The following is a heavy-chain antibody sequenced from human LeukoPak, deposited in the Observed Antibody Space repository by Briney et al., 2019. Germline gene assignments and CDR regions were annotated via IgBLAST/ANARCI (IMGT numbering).Heavy chain of an antibody. Sequence: ASVKVSCKASGYTFTGYYMHWVRQAPGQGLEWMGRINPNSGGTNYAQKFQGRVTMTRDTSISTAYMELSRLGSDDTAVYYCAREFLPYYYDSSGYYPQNFDYWGQGTLVTVSS. V-gene: IGHV1-2*06. D-gene: IGHD3-22*01. CDR1: GYTFTGYY. CDR2: INPNSGGT. J-gene: IGHJ4*02. CDR3: AREFLPYYYDSSGYYPQNFDY.